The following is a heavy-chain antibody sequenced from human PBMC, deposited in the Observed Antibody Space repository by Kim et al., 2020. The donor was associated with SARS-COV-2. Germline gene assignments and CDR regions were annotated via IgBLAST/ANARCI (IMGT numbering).Heavy chain of an antibody. Sequence: GRVTITADKSTSTAYMELSSLRSEDTAVYYCARNPGYYDILTGYLDAFDIWGQGTMVTVSS. J-gene: IGHJ3*02. D-gene: IGHD3-9*01. V-gene: IGHV1-69*02. CDR3: ARNPGYYDILTGYLDAFDI.